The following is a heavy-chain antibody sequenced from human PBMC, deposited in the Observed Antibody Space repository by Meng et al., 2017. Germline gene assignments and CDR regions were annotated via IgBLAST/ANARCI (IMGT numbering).Heavy chain of an antibody. V-gene: IGHV4-61*02. CDR1: GGSISSGSYY. J-gene: IGHJ5*02. CDR2: IYTSGST. CDR3: ARDHYSSGWYNWFDP. Sequence: QVQRQESAPGLVKPSKTLSLACTVSGGSISSGSYYWSWIRQPAGKGLEWIGRIYTSGSTNYNPSLKSRVTISVDTSKNQFSLKLSSVTAADTAVYYCARDHYSSGWYNWFDPWGQGTLVTVSS. D-gene: IGHD6-19*01.